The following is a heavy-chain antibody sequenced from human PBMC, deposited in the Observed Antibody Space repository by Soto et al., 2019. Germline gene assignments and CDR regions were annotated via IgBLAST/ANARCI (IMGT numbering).Heavy chain of an antibody. Sequence: GGSLRLSCSASGFTFSSYAMHWVRQAPGKGLEYVSGLTSQGGIKFYADSVKGRFTTSRDNSNYTLDLQMTSLRPEDTAVYYCVKDLTPPGSRAFDIWGQGTLVTVSS. V-gene: IGHV3-64D*06. J-gene: IGHJ4*02. CDR3: VKDLTPPGSRAFDI. D-gene: IGHD1-26*01. CDR2: LTSQGGIK. CDR1: GFTFSSYA.